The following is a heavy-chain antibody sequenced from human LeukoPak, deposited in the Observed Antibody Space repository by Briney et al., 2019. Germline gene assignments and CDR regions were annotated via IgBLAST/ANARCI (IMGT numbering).Heavy chain of an antibody. CDR2: IYYSGRT. J-gene: IGHJ3*02. V-gene: IGHV4-59*01. Sequence: SETLSLTCTVSGGSISSYYWSWIRQPPGKGLEWIGYIYYSGRTNYNPSLKSRVTISVDTSKNQFSLKLSSVTAADTAVYYCARAAWELDAFDIWGQGTMVTVSS. CDR3: ARAAWELDAFDI. D-gene: IGHD1-26*01. CDR1: GGSISSYY.